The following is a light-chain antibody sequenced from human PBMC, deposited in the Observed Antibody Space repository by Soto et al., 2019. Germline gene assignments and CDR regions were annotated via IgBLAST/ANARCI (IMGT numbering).Light chain of an antibody. V-gene: IGLV2-8*01. Sequence: QSALTQPPSAPGSPGQSVTISCTGTSSDVGGYNYVSWYQQHPGKAPKLMIYEVSKRPSGVPDRFSGSKSGNMASLTVSGLQAEDEADYYCSSYAGSNNWVFGGGTKVTVL. CDR3: SSYAGSNNWV. CDR2: EVS. J-gene: IGLJ3*02. CDR1: SSDVGGYNY.